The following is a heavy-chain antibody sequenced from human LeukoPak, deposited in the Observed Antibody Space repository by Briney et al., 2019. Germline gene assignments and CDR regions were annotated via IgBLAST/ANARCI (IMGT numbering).Heavy chain of an antibody. J-gene: IGHJ4*02. Sequence: ASVPVSCQASGYTFNRYYMHWVRQAPGQGLEGMGWINPNSGGTNYAQKLQGRVTMTRDTSISTAYMELSRLRSDDTAVYYCARARYSSGWYYFDYWGQGTLVTVSS. CDR2: INPNSGGT. CDR1: GYTFNRYY. CDR3: ARARYSSGWYYFDY. D-gene: IGHD6-19*01. V-gene: IGHV1-2*02.